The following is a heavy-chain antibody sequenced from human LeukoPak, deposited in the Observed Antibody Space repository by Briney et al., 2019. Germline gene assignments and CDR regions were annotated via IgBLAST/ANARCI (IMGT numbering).Heavy chain of an antibody. D-gene: IGHD3-22*01. V-gene: IGHV3-9*03. CDR3: AKAKSYYYDSSIDY. CDR2: ISWNSGSI. Sequence: PGRSLRLSCAASGFTFDDYAMHWVRQAPGKGLEWVSGISWNSGSIGYADSVKGRFTISRDNAKNSLYLQMNSLRAEDMALYYCAKAKSYYYDSSIDYWGQGTQVTVSS. CDR1: GFTFDDYA. J-gene: IGHJ4*02.